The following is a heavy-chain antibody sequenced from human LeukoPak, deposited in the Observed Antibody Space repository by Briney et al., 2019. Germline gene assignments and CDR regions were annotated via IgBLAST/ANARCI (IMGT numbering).Heavy chain of an antibody. CDR2: ISSSSSYI. CDR3: ARDHDYGGSYYYYYYMDV. D-gene: IGHD4-23*01. J-gene: IGHJ6*03. CDR1: GFVFSTYW. Sequence: PGGSLRLDCAASGFVFSTYWMTWVRQAPGKGLEWVSSISSSSSYIYYADSVKGRFTISRDNAKNSLYLQMNSLRAEDTAVYYCARDHDYGGSYYYYYYMDVWGKGTTVTVSS. V-gene: IGHV3-21*01.